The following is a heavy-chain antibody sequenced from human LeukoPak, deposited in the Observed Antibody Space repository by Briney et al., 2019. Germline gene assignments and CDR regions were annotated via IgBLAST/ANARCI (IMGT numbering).Heavy chain of an antibody. Sequence: PGGSLRLSCAASGFSFSTYSMIWVRQAPGKGLEWVSSISSSSDYIYYADSVKGRFTISRDNAKNSLFLQMNSLRAEDTAVYYCAREMGGYPFDYWGQGTLVTVSS. CDR2: ISSSSDYI. CDR1: GFSFSTYS. V-gene: IGHV3-21*01. CDR3: AREMGGYPFDY. D-gene: IGHD5-12*01. J-gene: IGHJ4*02.